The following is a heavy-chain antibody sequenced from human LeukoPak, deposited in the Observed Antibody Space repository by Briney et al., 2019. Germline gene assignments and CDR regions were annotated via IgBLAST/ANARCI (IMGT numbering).Heavy chain of an antibody. D-gene: IGHD3-10*01. V-gene: IGHV4-39*07. CDR3: ARDWWGYGSGSHFGY. Sequence: PSETLSLTCTVSGGSISSSSYYWGWIRQPPGKGLEWIGSIYYSGSTYYNPSLKSRVTISVDTSKNQFSLKLSSVTAAGTAVYYCARDWWGYGSGSHFGYWGQGTLVTVSS. CDR1: GGSISSSSYY. J-gene: IGHJ4*02. CDR2: IYYSGST.